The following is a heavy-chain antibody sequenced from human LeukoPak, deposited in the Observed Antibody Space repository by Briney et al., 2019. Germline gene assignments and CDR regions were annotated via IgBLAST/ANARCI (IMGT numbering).Heavy chain of an antibody. CDR2: ISGSGGST. CDR1: GFTFSSYA. Sequence: VGSLRLSCAASGFTFSSYAMSWVRQAPGKGLEWVSAISGSGGSTYYADSVKGRLTISRDNSKNTLYLQMNSLRAEDTAVYYCAKDSPPDIVLMVYATHPPDYWGQGTLVTVSS. CDR3: AKDSPPDIVLMVYATHPPDY. D-gene: IGHD2-8*01. V-gene: IGHV3-23*01. J-gene: IGHJ4*02.